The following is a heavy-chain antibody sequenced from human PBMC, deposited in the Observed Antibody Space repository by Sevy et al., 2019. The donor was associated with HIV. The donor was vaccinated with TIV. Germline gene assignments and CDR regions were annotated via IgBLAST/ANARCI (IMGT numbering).Heavy chain of an antibody. D-gene: IGHD3-16*01. J-gene: IGHJ4*02. Sequence: GGSLRLSCAASGFTFRTYSMNWVRQAPGKGLEWVANIKQDGSKKYYVDSVKGRFIMSRDNAKNSLYLEMNSLRAEDTAVYYCARLKLHYDPYYFDLWGQGTLVTVSS. CDR1: GFTFRTYS. CDR2: IKQDGSKK. CDR3: ARLKLHYDPYYFDL. V-gene: IGHV3-7*01.